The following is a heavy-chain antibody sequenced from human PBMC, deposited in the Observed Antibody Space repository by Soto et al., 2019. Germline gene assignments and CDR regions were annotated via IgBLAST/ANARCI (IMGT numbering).Heavy chain of an antibody. D-gene: IGHD3-10*01. V-gene: IGHV1-69*02. J-gene: IGHJ5*02. CDR2: IIPIAAIA. CDR3: ARGSTIVRGAPSWFDP. CDR1: GGTFSRYT. Sequence: QVQLVQSGAEVKKPGSSVKVSCKASGGTFSRYTFNWVRQAPGQGLEGMGGIIPIAAIANYTQKFQGRVTITVDKSSTTAYMELSSLRSDDTAVYYCARGSTIVRGAPSWFDPWGQGTLVTVSS.